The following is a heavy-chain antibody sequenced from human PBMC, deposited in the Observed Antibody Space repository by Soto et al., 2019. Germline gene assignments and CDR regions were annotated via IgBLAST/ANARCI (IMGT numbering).Heavy chain of an antibody. J-gene: IGHJ4*02. CDR3: ARHRRANWNDPLYFDF. Sequence: PGESLKISCKGSGYTFGNFWISWVRQMPGKGLEWMGRIDPDDFYIKYSPSFHDHVTISADKSVTTAYLQWSSLEVSDTAMYYCARHRRANWNDPLYFDFWGQGTLVTVSS. CDR1: GYTFGNFW. CDR2: IDPDDFYI. D-gene: IGHD1-1*01. V-gene: IGHV5-10-1*01.